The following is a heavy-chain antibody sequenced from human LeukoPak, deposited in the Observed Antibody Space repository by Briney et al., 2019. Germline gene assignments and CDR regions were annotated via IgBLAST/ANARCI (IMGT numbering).Heavy chain of an antibody. J-gene: IGHJ4*02. CDR2: IYYSRST. D-gene: IGHD6-19*01. CDR3: ARETGSPGAVAGLFDY. CDR1: GGSISFYY. Sequence: SETLSLTCTVSGGSISFYYWSWIRQPPGKGLEWIGYIYYSRSTNYNPSLKSRVTISVDTSKNQFSLKLNSVTAADTALYYCARETGSPGAVAGLFDYWGQGTLATVSS. V-gene: IGHV4-59*01.